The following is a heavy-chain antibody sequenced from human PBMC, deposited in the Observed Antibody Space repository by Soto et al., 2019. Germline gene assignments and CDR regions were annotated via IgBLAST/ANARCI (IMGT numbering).Heavy chain of an antibody. CDR1: GDSVSTKSAT. V-gene: IGHV6-1*01. CDR2: TYYRSKWYN. CDR3: ARLIGNSWLDS. J-gene: IGHJ5*01. Sequence: SQTLLLTRAISGDSVSTKSATWDWIGQSPSRGLEWLGRTYYRSKWYNDYAVSVKGRITINPDTSNNQLSLQLNSVTPDDTAVYYCARLIGNSWLDSWGQATLVTVSA. D-gene: IGHD2-8*01.